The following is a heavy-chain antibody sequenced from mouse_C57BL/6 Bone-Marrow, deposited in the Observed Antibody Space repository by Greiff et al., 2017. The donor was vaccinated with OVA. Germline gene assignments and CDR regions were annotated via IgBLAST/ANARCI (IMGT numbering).Heavy chain of an antibody. Sequence: QVQLQQSGAELVRPGSSVKLSCKASGYTFTSYWMHWVKQRPIQGLEWIGNIDPSDSETHYNQKFKDKATLTVDKSSSTAYMQLSSLTSEDSAVYYCARHSNYPYYFDYWGQGTTLTVSS. CDR3: ARHSNYPYYFDY. CDR2: IDPSDSET. J-gene: IGHJ2*01. CDR1: GYTFTSYW. D-gene: IGHD2-5*01. V-gene: IGHV1-52*01.